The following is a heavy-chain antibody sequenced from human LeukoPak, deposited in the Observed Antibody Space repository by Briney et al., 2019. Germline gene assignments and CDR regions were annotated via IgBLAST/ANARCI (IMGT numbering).Heavy chain of an antibody. CDR2: IWYDGSNK. CDR3: ARDLSRGYSGYDYAY. Sequence: GRSLRLSCAVSGFTFSSYGMHWVRQAPGKGLEWVAVIWYDGSNKYYADSVKGRFTISRDNSKNTLYLQMNSLRAEDTAVYYCARDLSRGYSGYDYAYWGQGTLVTVSS. J-gene: IGHJ4*02. D-gene: IGHD5-12*01. CDR1: GFTFSSYG. V-gene: IGHV3-33*01.